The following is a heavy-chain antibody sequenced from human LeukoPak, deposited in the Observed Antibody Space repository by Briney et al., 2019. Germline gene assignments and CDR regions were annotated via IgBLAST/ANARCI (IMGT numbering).Heavy chain of an antibody. CDR1: GFTFDDYA. CDR2: ISWNSGSI. J-gene: IGHJ4*02. Sequence: GRSLRLSCAASGFTFDDYAMHWVRQAPGKGLEWVSGISWNSGSIGYADSVKGRFTIPRDNAKNSLYLQMNSLRAEDTALYYCAKDKQWELQNGGFDYWGQGTLVTVSS. CDR3: AKDKQWELQNGGFDY. V-gene: IGHV3-9*01. D-gene: IGHD1-26*01.